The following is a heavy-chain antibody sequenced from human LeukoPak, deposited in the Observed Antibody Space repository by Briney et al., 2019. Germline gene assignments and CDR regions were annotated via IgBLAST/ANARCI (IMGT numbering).Heavy chain of an antibody. Sequence: ASVKVSCKASGYTFTSYGISWVRQAPGQGLEWMGWISAYNGNTNYAQKLQGRVTMTTDTSTSTAYMELRSLRSDDTAVYYCARVDWEYYDSSGYYGAFDIWGQGTMVTVSS. CDR2: ISAYNGNT. CDR1: GYTFTSYG. CDR3: ARVDWEYYDSSGYYGAFDI. J-gene: IGHJ3*02. D-gene: IGHD3-22*01. V-gene: IGHV1-18*01.